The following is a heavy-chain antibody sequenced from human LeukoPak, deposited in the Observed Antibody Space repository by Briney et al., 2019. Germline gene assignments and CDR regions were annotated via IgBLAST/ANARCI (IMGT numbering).Heavy chain of an antibody. CDR1: GGTFSSYA. D-gene: IGHD6-13*01. V-gene: IGHV1-69*13. CDR2: IIPIFGTA. J-gene: IGHJ4*02. CDR3: ARESSEQLVPDFDY. Sequence: GASVKVSCKASGGTFSSYAISWVRQAPGQGLEWMGGIIPIFGTANYAQKFQGRVTITADEPTSTAYMELSSLRFEDTAVYYCARESSEQLVPDFDYWGQGTLVTVSS.